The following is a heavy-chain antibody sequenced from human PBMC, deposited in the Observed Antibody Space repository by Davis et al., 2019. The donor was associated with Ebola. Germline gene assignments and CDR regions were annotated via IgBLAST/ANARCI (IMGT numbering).Heavy chain of an antibody. V-gene: IGHV7-4-1*02. CDR2: INTNTGHP. CDR3: AVPMSSSTAFDI. CDR1: GYTFTSYA. D-gene: IGHD6-6*01. J-gene: IGHJ3*02. Sequence: AASVKVSCNASGYTFTSYAMNWVRQAPGQGLEWMGWINTNTGHPVYAQAFTGRFVVSLDTSVSTAYLHISSLKAEDTAVYYCAVPMSSSTAFDIWGQGTMVTVS.